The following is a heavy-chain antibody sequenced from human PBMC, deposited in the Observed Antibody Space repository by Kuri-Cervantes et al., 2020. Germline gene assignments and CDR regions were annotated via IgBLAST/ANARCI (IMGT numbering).Heavy chain of an antibody. Sequence: GESLKISCAASGFTFSGSWMSWVRQAPGKGLEWVSLITGSGDKTYYADSVKGRFTISRDNSRNTLYLQMNSLRAEDTAVYYCARVAYRTDGYNSYFDYWGQGTRVTGSS. CDR2: ITGSGDKT. CDR3: ARVAYRTDGYNSYFDY. V-gene: IGHV3-23*01. CDR1: GFTFSGSW. J-gene: IGHJ4*02. D-gene: IGHD5-24*01.